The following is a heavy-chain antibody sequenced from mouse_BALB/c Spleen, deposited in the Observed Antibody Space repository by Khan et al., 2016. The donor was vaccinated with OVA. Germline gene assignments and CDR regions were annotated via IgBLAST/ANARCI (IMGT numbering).Heavy chain of an antibody. CDR2: ISSGGDYT. Sequence: EVKLLESGGDLVKPRGSLKLSCAASGFTFSSYSMSWVRQTPDKRLEWVATISSGGDYTYYPDSVKGRFTISRDNAKNTLYLQMSSLRSEDTAMYYCASHLTGSFAYWGQGTLVTVSA. CDR3: ASHLTGSFAY. J-gene: IGHJ3*01. D-gene: IGHD4-1*01. V-gene: IGHV5-6*01. CDR1: GFTFSSYS.